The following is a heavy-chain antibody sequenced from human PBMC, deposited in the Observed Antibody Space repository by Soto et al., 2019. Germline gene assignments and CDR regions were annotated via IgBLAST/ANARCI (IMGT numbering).Heavy chain of an antibody. J-gene: IGHJ6*02. CDR1: GYTFTRNG. CDR3: EKDRDCNSGPSMDV. V-gene: IGHV1-18*01. Sequence: QVHLVQSGAEVKKPGASVNVSCKTSGYTFTRNGISWVRQAPGQGLEWMGWISPNSGNIKYAQKLQGRVIMTTDTAPSTAFMVMGRLSSDDTAVYYGEKDRDCNSGPSMDVWGPGTTVTVSS. D-gene: IGHD1-26*01. CDR2: ISPNSGNI.